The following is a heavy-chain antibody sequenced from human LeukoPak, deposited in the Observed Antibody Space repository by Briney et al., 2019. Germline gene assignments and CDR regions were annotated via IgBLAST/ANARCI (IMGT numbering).Heavy chain of an antibody. CDR3: AGDLGAARQDYYYGMDV. Sequence: GGSLRLSCAASGFTFSSYAMSWVRQAPGKGLEWVSAISGSGGSTYYADSVKGRFTISRDNSKSTLYLQMNSLRAEDTAVYYCAGDLGAARQDYYYGMDVWGQGTTVTVSS. CDR1: GFTFSSYA. J-gene: IGHJ6*02. V-gene: IGHV3-23*01. CDR2: ISGSGGST. D-gene: IGHD6-13*01.